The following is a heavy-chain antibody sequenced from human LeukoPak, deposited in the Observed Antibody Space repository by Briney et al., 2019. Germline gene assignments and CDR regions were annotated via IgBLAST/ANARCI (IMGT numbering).Heavy chain of an antibody. J-gene: IGHJ4*02. Sequence: GGSLRLSCAASGFTVSSNYMNWVRQAPGKGLEWVSMIYPNGNTFYTDSVKGRFTISRDNSKNTLYLQMNSLRAEDTAVYYCAKEIVRIAEEPDYWGQGTLVTVSS. CDR1: GFTVSSNY. CDR3: AKEIVRIAEEPDY. D-gene: IGHD6-13*01. CDR2: IYPNGNT. V-gene: IGHV3-66*01.